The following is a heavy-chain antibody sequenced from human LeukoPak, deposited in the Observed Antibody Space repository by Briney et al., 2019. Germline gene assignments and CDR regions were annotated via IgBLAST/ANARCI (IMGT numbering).Heavy chain of an antibody. Sequence: GGSLRLSCAASGFTVGSNYMNWVRQAPGKGLEWVSVFYSGGNTYYADSVKGRFTISRDSSKNTLYLQMNSLRAEDTAVYYCARNPGGYSNRGLDYWGQGTLVTVSS. D-gene: IGHD5-12*01. CDR2: FYSGGNT. J-gene: IGHJ4*02. CDR1: GFTVGSNY. CDR3: ARNPGGYSNRGLDY. V-gene: IGHV3-53*01.